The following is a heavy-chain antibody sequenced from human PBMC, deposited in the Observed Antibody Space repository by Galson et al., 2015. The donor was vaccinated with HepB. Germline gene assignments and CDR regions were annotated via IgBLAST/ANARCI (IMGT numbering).Heavy chain of an antibody. CDR2: INTNTGSP. CDR1: GYTFTSYA. V-gene: IGHV7-4-1*02. Sequence: SAKVSCKASGYTFTSYAMNWVRQAPGQGLEWMGWINTNTGSPTYAQGFTGRFVFSLDTSVSTAYLQISSLKAEDTAVYYCARDSSSWYFLRYYYGMDVWGQGTTVTVSS. D-gene: IGHD6-13*01. CDR3: ARDSSSWYFLRYYYGMDV. J-gene: IGHJ6*02.